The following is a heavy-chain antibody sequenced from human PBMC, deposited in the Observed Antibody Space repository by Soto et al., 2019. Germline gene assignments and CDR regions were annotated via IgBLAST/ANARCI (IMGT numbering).Heavy chain of an antibody. V-gene: IGHV3-23*01. D-gene: IGHD3-10*01. Sequence: EVQLLESGGGLVQPGGSLRLSCAASGFTFSSYAMSWVRQAPGKGLEWVSAISGSGGSTYYADSVKGRFTISRDNSKNTLYLQMNSLRAEDTAVYYCSIHMVAFWYFDYWGQGTLVTVSS. J-gene: IGHJ4*02. CDR2: ISGSGGST. CDR1: GFTFSSYA. CDR3: SIHMVAFWYFDY.